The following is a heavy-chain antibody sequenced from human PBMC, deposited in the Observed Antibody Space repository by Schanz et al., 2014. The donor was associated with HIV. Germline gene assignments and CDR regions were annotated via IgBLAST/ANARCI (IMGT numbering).Heavy chain of an antibody. V-gene: IGHV1-18*04. Sequence: QVQLVQSGAEVKKPGASVTISCKASGYIFTSYYIHWVRQAPGQGLEWMGWVSGDYGKTKYSQKFQGRVTMTTDTSTSTAYMELRSLRSDDTAVYYCARGEVPSLGMDVWGQGTTVTVSS. CDR3: ARGEVPSLGMDV. D-gene: IGHD1-26*01. CDR2: VSGDYGKT. CDR1: GYIFTSYY. J-gene: IGHJ6*02.